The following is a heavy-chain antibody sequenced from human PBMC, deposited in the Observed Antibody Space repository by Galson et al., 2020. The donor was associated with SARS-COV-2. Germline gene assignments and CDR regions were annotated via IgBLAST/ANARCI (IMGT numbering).Heavy chain of an antibody. J-gene: IGHJ6*02. Sequence: SGPTLVKPTQTLTLTCTFSGFSLSTSGMCVSWIRQPPGKALEWLALIDWDDDKYYSTSLKTRLTVSKDTSKDQVVLTMTNMDPVDTATYYCERIRGHFDAWTGIYYYYGMDVWGQGTTVTVSS. CDR1: GFSLSTSGMC. CDR3: ERIRGHFDAWTGIYYYYGMDV. CDR2: IDWDDDK. V-gene: IGHV2-70*01. D-gene: IGHD3-3*01.